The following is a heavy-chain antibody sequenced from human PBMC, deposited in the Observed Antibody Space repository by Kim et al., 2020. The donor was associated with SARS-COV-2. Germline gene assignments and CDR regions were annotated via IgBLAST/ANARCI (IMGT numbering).Heavy chain of an antibody. CDR3: AKDHNLLWFGELLSGYFDY. V-gene: IGHV3-23*01. Sequence: GGSLRLSCAASGFTFSSYAMSWVRQAPGKGLEWVSAISGSGGSTYYADSVKGRFTISRDNSKNTLYLQMNSLRAEDTAVYYCAKDHNLLWFGELLSGYFDYWGQGTLVTVSS. D-gene: IGHD3-10*01. J-gene: IGHJ4*02. CDR2: ISGSGGST. CDR1: GFTFSSYA.